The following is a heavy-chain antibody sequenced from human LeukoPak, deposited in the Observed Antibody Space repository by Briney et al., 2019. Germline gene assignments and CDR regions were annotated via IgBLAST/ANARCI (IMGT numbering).Heavy chain of an antibody. CDR2: MTEGGAT. J-gene: IGHJ4*02. V-gene: IGHV3-23*01. D-gene: IGHD3-22*01. CDR1: GSTLSSSA. CDR3: AKLLLD. Sequence: GGSLRLSCAASGSTLSSSAMSWVRQAPGEGLEWVSVMTEGGATYYADSVRGRFTISRDNSKNMLYLQMNSLRAEDTAVYYCAKLLLDWGQGTLVTVSS.